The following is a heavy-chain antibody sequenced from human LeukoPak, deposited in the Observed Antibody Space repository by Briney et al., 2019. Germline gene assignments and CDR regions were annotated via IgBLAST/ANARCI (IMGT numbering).Heavy chain of an antibody. D-gene: IGHD1-26*01. CDR3: ARRTVGATKRGDAFDI. V-gene: IGHV4-59*08. Sequence: SETLSLTCTVSGGSISSYYWSWIRQPPGKGLEWIGYIYYSGSTNYNPSLKSRVTISVDTSKNQFSLKLSSVTAADTAVYYCARRTVGATKRGDAFDIWGQGTMVTVSS. CDR1: GGSISSYY. CDR2: IYYSGST. J-gene: IGHJ3*02.